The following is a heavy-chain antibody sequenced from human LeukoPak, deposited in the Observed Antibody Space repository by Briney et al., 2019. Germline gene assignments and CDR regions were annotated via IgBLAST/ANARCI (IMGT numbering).Heavy chain of an antibody. CDR2: IKQDGSEK. CDR1: GFTFSSYW. J-gene: IGHJ4*02. Sequence: WGSLRLSCAASGFTFSSYWMSWVRQAPGKGLEWVANIKQDGSEKYYVDSVKGRFTISRDNAKNSPYLQMNSLRAEDTAVYYCARVGVGARFDYWGQGTLVTVSS. V-gene: IGHV3-7*01. D-gene: IGHD1-26*01. CDR3: ARVGVGARFDY.